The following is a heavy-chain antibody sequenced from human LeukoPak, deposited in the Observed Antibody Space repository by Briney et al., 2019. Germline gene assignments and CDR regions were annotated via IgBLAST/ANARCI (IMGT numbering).Heavy chain of an antibody. CDR3: ASLNYDFWSGYFDY. Sequence: GGSLRLSCAASGFTFSSYWMSWVRQAPGKGLEWVANIKQDGSEKYYVDSVKGRFTISRDNAKNSLYLQMNSLRAEDTAVYYCASLNYDFWSGYFDYWGQGTLVTVSS. V-gene: IGHV3-7*01. CDR2: IKQDGSEK. CDR1: GFTFSSYW. J-gene: IGHJ4*02. D-gene: IGHD3-3*01.